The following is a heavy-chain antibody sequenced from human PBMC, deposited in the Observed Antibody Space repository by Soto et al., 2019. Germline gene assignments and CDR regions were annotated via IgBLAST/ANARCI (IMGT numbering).Heavy chain of an antibody. Sequence: EVQLLESGGGLVQPGGSLRLSCAASGFTFSSYAMSWVRQAPGKGLEWVSAISGSGGSTYYADSVKGRFTISRDNSKNTLYLQMNSLRTEDTAVYYCAKDGERYSYGHYGYWGQGTLVTVSS. CDR3: AKDGERYSYGHYGY. V-gene: IGHV3-23*01. CDR1: GFTFSSYA. D-gene: IGHD5-18*01. J-gene: IGHJ4*02. CDR2: ISGSGGST.